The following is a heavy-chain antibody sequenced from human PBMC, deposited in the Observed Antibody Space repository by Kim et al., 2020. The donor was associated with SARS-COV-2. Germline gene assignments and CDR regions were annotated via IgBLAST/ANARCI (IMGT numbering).Heavy chain of an antibody. V-gene: IGHV3-73*01. J-gene: IGHJ3*01. D-gene: IGHD1-1*01. Sequence: GGSLRLSCAASGFTFSGSAIHWVRQASGRGLEWVGRIRSEANSYATVYAASVKGRFTISRDDSKNTAYLQLNSLKTEDTDVYYCTRVPGTRLAFWDAF. CDR1: GFTFSGSA. CDR2: IRSEANSYAT. CDR3: TRVPGTRLAFWDAF.